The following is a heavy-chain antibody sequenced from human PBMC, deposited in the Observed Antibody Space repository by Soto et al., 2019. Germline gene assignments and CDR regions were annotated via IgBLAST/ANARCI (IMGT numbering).Heavy chain of an antibody. CDR1: GGTFSSYA. CDR3: ASYSGTGTTGWIWFDP. V-gene: IGHV1-69*01. CDR2: IIPIFGTA. Sequence: QVQLVQSGAEVKKPGSSVKVSCKASGGTFSSYAISWVRQAPGQGLEWMGGIIPIFGTANYAQKFQGRVTITADESTSTAYMELGSLRSEDTAVYYCASYSGTGTTGWIWFDPWGQGILVTVSS. J-gene: IGHJ5*02. D-gene: IGHD1-7*01.